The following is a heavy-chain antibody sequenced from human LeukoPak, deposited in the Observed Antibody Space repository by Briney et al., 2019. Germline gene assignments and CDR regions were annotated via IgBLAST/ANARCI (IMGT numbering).Heavy chain of an antibody. D-gene: IGHD2-15*01. CDR3: AKGYGPHDY. CDR2: TYSGGLT. Sequence: GGSLRLSCAASGFTVNSNYVSWVRQAPGKGLEWVSSTYSGGLTYYADSVKGRFTISRDNSKNTLYLQMNSLRAEDTAIYYCAKGYGPHDYWSQGTLVTVSS. V-gene: IGHV3-53*01. CDR1: GFTVNSNY. J-gene: IGHJ4*02.